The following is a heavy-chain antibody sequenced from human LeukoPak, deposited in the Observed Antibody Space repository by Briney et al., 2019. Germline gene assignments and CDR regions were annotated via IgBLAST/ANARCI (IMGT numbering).Heavy chain of an antibody. V-gene: IGHV4-39*01. J-gene: IGHJ4*02. D-gene: IGHD3-10*01. CDR2: IYYSGST. CDR3: ARQGAYYYGSGSYWGFDY. Sequence: SETLSLTCTVSGGSISSSSYYWGWIRQPPGKGLEWIGSIYYSGSTYYNPSLKSRVTISVDTSKNQFSLKLSSVTAADTAVYYCARQGAYYYGSGSYWGFDYWGQGTLVTVSS. CDR1: GGSISSSSYY.